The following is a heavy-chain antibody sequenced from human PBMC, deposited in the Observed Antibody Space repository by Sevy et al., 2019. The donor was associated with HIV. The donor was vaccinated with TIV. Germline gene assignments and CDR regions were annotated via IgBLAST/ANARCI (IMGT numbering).Heavy chain of an antibody. CDR2: IKEDGSMI. CDR1: GFSFSSYW. V-gene: IGHV3-7*01. CDR3: VRAIGAAGSY. D-gene: IGHD6-13*01. Sequence: GGSLRLSCEASGFSFSSYWMGWVRQAPGKGLEWVANIKEDGSMIYYVDSVKGRFTISRDNAKNSVYLQMTSLRAEDAALYYCVRAIGAAGSYWGQGTLVTVSS. J-gene: IGHJ4*02.